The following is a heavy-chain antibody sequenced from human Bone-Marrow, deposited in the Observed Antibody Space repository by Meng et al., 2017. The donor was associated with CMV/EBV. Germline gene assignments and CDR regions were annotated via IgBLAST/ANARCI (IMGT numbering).Heavy chain of an antibody. CDR2: ISPDGSNQ. V-gene: IGHV3-30*04. J-gene: IGHJ4*02. D-gene: IGHD3-10*01. Sequence: GGSLRLSCAASGFAFIDYSLHWVRQAPGKGLEWLASISPDGSNQNYADSVRGRFIISRDNPKNTLYLQMNSLRAEDTAVYYCARSGQGNYFDYWGQGTLVTVSS. CDR3: ARSGQGNYFDY. CDR1: GFAFIDYS.